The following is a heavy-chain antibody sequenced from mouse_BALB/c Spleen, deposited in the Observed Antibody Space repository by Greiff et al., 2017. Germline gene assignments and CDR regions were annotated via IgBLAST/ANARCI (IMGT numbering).Heavy chain of an antibody. V-gene: IGHV3-6*02. Sequence: EVHLVESGPGLVKPSQSLSLTCSVTGYSITSGYYWNWIRQFPGNKLEWMGYISYDGSNNYNPSLKNRISITRDTSKNQFFLKLNSVTTEDTATYYCARGEELLRPYWYFDVWGAGTTVTVSS. CDR3: ARGEELLRPYWYFDV. CDR1: GYSITSGYY. J-gene: IGHJ1*01. CDR2: ISYDGSN. D-gene: IGHD1-2*01.